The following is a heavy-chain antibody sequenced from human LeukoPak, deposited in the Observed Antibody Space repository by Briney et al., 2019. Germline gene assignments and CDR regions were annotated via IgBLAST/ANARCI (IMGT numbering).Heavy chain of an antibody. CDR2: IYYSGST. V-gene: IGHV4-39*01. CDR1: GGSISSSSTY. J-gene: IGHJ5*02. Sequence: SETLSLTCTVSGGSISSSSTYWGWIRQPPGKGLEWIGSIYYSGSTYYSPSLKSRITISVDTSKNQFSLKLSSVTAADTAVYYCASQYDSSGYYYFDPWGQGTLVTVSS. D-gene: IGHD3-22*01. CDR3: ASQYDSSGYYYFDP.